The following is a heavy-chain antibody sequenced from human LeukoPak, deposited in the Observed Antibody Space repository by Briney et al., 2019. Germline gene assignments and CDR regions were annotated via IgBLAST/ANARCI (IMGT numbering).Heavy chain of an antibody. CDR2: IYYTGRT. D-gene: IGHD2-2*01. CDR1: GGSINSGGYY. CDR3: ARGYCTTTSCYFPLKGFDP. V-gene: IGHV4-31*03. Sequence: SQTLSLTCTVSGGSINSGGYYWNWIRQHPGKGLEWIGYIYYTGRTSYNPSLKSRVTMSVDTPKNQLSLRLSSVTAADTAVYYCARGYCTTTSCYFPLKGFDPWGQGTPVTVSS. J-gene: IGHJ5*02.